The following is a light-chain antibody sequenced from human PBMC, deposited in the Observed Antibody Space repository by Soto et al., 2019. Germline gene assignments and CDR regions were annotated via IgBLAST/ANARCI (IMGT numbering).Light chain of an antibody. Sequence: AIRMTQSPSSFSASTGDRVTITCRASQDISNSLAWYQQKPGKAPNLLLYSASTLQSGVPSRFSGSGSGTDFTLTIIVLQSEDFATYYCQQYYSYPPSFTFGPGNKVEI. J-gene: IGKJ3*01. CDR1: QDISNS. CDR2: SAS. CDR3: QQYYSYPPSFT. V-gene: IGKV1-8*01.